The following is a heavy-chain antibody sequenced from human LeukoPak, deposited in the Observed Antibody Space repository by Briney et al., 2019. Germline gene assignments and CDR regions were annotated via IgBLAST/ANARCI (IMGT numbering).Heavy chain of an antibody. J-gene: IGHJ4*02. CDR1: GYTFTGYY. CDR2: INPNSGGT. Sequence: GASVKVSCKASGYTFTGYYMHWVRQAPGQGLEWMGWINPNSGGTNYAQKFQGRVTMTRDTSISTAYMELSGLRSDDTAVYYCARGYCSSTSCYLFDYWGQGTLVTVSS. V-gene: IGHV1-2*02. CDR3: ARGYCSSTSCYLFDY. D-gene: IGHD2-2*01.